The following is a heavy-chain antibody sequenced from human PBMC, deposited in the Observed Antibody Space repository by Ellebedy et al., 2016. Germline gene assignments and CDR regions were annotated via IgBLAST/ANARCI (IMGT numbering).Heavy chain of an antibody. J-gene: IGHJ4*02. CDR2: IFSDGNT. D-gene: IGHD3-16*01. CDR1: GFTVSTNY. CDR3: ARDSLMVSFGGVPDY. V-gene: IGHV3-53*01. Sequence: GESLKISCAASGFTVSTNYMKWVRQAPGKGLEWVSAIFSDGNTYYADSVKGRFTISRDNSKNTLYLQMNSLRAEDTAVYYCARDSLMVSFGGVPDYWGQGTLVTVSS.